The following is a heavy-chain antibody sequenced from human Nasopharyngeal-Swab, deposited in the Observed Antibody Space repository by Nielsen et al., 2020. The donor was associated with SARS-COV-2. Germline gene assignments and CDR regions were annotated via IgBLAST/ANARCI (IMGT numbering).Heavy chain of an antibody. CDR1: GYTFTSYD. CDR3: ARDFNSCSGGSCYPS. V-gene: IGHV1-69*13. J-gene: IGHJ5*02. CDR2: IIPIFGTA. D-gene: IGHD2-15*01. Sequence: SVKVSCKASGYTFTSYDISWVRQAPGQGLEWMGGIIPIFGTANYAQKFQGRVTITADESTSTAYMELSSLRSEDTAVYYCARDFNSCSGGSCYPSWGQGTLVTVSS.